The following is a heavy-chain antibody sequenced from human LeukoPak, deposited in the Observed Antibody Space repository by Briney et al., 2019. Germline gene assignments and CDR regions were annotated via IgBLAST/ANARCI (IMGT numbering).Heavy chain of an antibody. D-gene: IGHD4-23*01. CDR1: GFTFSSYW. V-gene: IGHV3-74*01. CDR3: ATRLRWPPYLW. CDR2: INTDGSST. Sequence: GGSLRLSCAASGFTFSSYWMHWVRQAPGKGLVWVSRINTDGSSTSYADSVKGRFTISRDNAKNTLYLQMNSLRAEDTAVYYCATRLRWPPYLWWGQGTLVTVSS. J-gene: IGHJ4*02.